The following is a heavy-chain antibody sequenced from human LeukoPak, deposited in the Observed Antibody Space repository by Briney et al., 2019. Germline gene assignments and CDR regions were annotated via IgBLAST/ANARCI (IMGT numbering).Heavy chain of an antibody. CDR3: ANHRSAFEF. CDR1: GFTFSTYG. J-gene: IGHJ4*02. D-gene: IGHD3-10*01. V-gene: IGHV3-23*01. Sequence: GGSLRLSCAASGFTFSTYGMSWVRQSPGKGLEWVSAISGSASGGIANYADSVKGRFTISRDNYKNTLYLQMNSLRVEDTAVYYCANHRSAFEFWGQGTLVTVSS. CDR2: ISGSASGGIA.